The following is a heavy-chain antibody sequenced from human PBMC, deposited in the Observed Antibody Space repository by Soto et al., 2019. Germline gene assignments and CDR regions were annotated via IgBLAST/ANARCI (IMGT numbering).Heavy chain of an antibody. CDR2: IVVDSDNT. CDR3: AADRGGATATILAFDI. Sequence: QMQLVQSGPEVKKPGTSVKVSCKASGFTFGGSAVQWVRQARGQRLEWIGRIVVDSDNTDYAQSFQDRVTITRDGSGTTVYMELSGLRSDDTSVYFCAADRGGATATILAFDIWGQGTLVTVSS. D-gene: IGHD5-12*01. V-gene: IGHV1-58*01. J-gene: IGHJ3*02. CDR1: GFTFGGSA.